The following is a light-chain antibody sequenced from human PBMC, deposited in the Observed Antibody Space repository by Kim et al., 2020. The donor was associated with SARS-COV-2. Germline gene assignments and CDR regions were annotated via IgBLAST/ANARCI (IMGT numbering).Light chain of an antibody. CDR1: NIGSKN. V-gene: IGLV3-9*01. J-gene: IGLJ3*02. Sequence: LALGHTARITCRGNNIGSKNVHWYQQKPGQAPVLVIYRDSNRPSGIPERFSGSNSGNTATLTISRAQAGDEADYYCQVWDSSPAVFGGGTQLTVL. CDR3: QVWDSSPAV. CDR2: RDS.